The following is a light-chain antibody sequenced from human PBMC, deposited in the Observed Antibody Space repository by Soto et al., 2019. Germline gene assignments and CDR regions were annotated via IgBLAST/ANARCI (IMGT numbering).Light chain of an antibody. CDR1: QSISSSY. CDR3: QQYGSSLWT. J-gene: IGKJ1*01. CDR2: GAS. V-gene: IGKV3-20*01. Sequence: EIVLTQSPGTLSLSPGERATLSCRASQSISSSYLAWYQQKPGRAPRLLIYGASSRATGIPDRFSGSGSGTDFTLPISRLEPEDFAVYYCQQYGSSLWTFGQGTKVEIK.